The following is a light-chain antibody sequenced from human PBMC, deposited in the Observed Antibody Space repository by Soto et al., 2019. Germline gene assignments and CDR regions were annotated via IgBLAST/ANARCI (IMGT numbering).Light chain of an antibody. Sequence: SYELTQPPSVSVSPGQTARITCSGDALPKQYAYWYQQKPGQAPVLVIYIDSERPSGIPERFSGSSSGTTVTLTISGVQAEDEADYYCQSADSSGTSVVFGGGTQLTVL. V-gene: IGLV3-25*02. CDR1: ALPKQY. CDR3: QSADSSGTSVV. CDR2: IDS. J-gene: IGLJ2*01.